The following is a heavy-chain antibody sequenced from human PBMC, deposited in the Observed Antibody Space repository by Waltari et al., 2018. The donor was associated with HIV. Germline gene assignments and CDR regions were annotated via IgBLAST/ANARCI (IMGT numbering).Heavy chain of an antibody. J-gene: IGHJ3*02. CDR1: GYTFTSYY. CDR3: VRARDSYDTSGYVDAFDI. V-gene: IGHV1-46*03. Sequence: QVQLVQSGAEVKKPGASVKVSCKASGYTFTSYYMYWVRQAPGQGLEWMRIINPSGGSTSYAQKFQGRVTMSRDTSTSTVYMELSSLRSDDTAVYYCVRARDSYDTSGYVDAFDIWGQGTMVIVSS. D-gene: IGHD3-22*01. CDR2: INPSGGST.